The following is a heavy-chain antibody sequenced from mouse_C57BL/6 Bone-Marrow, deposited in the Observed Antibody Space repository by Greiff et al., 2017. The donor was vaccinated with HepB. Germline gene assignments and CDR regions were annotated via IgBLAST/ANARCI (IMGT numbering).Heavy chain of an antibody. V-gene: IGHV1-64*01. CDR3: ARRYYDYDGYYFDY. CDR2: IHPNSGST. Sequence: QVQLQQPGAELVKPGASVKLSCKASGYTFTSYWMHWVKQRPGQGLEWIGMIHPNSGSTNYNEKFKSKATLTVDKSSSTAYMQLSSLTSEDSAVYYCARRYYDYDGYYFDYWGQGTTLTVSS. D-gene: IGHD2-4*01. J-gene: IGHJ2*01. CDR1: GYTFTSYW.